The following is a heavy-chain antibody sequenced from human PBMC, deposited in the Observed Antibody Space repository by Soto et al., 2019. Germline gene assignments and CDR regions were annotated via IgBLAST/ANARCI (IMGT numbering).Heavy chain of an antibody. CDR2: IVVGSGNT. CDR3: AALLYCSGGSCYPGAFDI. Sequence: GASVKVSCKASGFTFTSSAMQWVRQARGQRLEWKGWIVVGSGNTNYAQKFQERVTITRDMSTSTAYMELSSLRSEDTAVYYCAALLYCSGGSCYPGAFDIWGQGTMVTV. J-gene: IGHJ3*02. V-gene: IGHV1-58*02. D-gene: IGHD2-15*01. CDR1: GFTFTSSA.